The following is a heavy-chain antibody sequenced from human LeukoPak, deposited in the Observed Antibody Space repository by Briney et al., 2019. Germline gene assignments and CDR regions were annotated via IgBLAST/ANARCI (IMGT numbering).Heavy chain of an antibody. Sequence: GGSLRLSCAASGFTFSSYAMSWVRQAPGKGLEWVSVVSGSGGSTYYADSVKGRFTISRDNSKNTLYLQTNSLRAEDTAVYYCAKDRVAARAGYFDDWGQGTLVTVSS. D-gene: IGHD2-15*01. V-gene: IGHV3-23*01. CDR1: GFTFSSYA. J-gene: IGHJ4*02. CDR2: VSGSGGST. CDR3: AKDRVAARAGYFDD.